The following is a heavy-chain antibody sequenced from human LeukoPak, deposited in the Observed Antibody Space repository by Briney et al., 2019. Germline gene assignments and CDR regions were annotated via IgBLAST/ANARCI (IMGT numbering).Heavy chain of an antibody. CDR2: INHRGST. J-gene: IGHJ4*02. CDR3: ARVPHTTSSIDY. Sequence: KPSETLSLTCAVYGGSFTDYYWSWIRQPPGKGLEWIGEINHRGSTNYNSSLKSRDTISVDKSKNQFSLNLNSVTAADTAVYFCARVPHTTSSIDYWGQGAPVTVSS. D-gene: IGHD6-6*01. V-gene: IGHV4-34*01. CDR1: GGSFTDYY.